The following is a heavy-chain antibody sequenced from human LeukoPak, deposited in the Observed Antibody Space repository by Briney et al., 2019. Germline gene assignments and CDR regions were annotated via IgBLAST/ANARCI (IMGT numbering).Heavy chain of an antibody. CDR3: ARHTWQWLLFDD. CDR1: GGSFSGDF. CDR2: IKHDGST. Sequence: SETLSLTCAVYGGSFSGDFWSWIRQSPGKGLGWFGEIKHDGSTTYNPSLQSRVTMSVDTSTNQICLETTSVTAADTAIYYCARHTWQWLLFDDWGQGTQVTISS. V-gene: IGHV4-34*01. D-gene: IGHD5-12*01. J-gene: IGHJ4*02.